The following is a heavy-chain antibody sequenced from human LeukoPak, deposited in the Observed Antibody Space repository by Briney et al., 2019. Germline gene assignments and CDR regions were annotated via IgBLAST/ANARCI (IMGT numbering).Heavy chain of an antibody. J-gene: IGHJ5*02. CDR1: GYSFTGHY. CDR2: INPKGGGT. CDR3: ARAARSGTVISNWFDP. D-gene: IGHD2-21*01. Sequence: EASVTVSCKASGYSFTGHYMHWVRQAPGQGLEWMGWINPKGGGTNNAQKFQGRVTMTRDMSISTAFMELSRLRSDYTAVYCCARAARSGTVISNWFDPGGQGTLVTVSS. V-gene: IGHV1-2*02.